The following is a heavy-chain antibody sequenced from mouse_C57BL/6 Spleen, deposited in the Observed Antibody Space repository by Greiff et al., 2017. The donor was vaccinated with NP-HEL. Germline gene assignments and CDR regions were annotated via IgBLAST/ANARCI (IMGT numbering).Heavy chain of an antibody. Sequence: QVHVKQSGAELVKPGASVKISCKASGYAFSSYWMNWVKQRPGKGLEWIGQIYPGDGDTNYNGKFKGKATLTADKSSSTAYMQLSSLTSEDSAVYFCARPDGYYDYFDYWGQGTTLTVSS. CDR2: IYPGDGDT. CDR1: GYAFSSYW. D-gene: IGHD2-3*01. J-gene: IGHJ2*01. V-gene: IGHV1-80*01. CDR3: ARPDGYYDYFDY.